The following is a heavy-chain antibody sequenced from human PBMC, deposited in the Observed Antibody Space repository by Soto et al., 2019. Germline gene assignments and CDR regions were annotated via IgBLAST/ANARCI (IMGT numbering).Heavy chain of an antibody. CDR3: ARAEVSGYPANPVDY. Sequence: QVQLVQSGAEVKKPGASVKVSCKASGYTFTSYGISWVLQAPGQGLEWRVWISAYNGNTNYAQKLQGRVTMTTVTSTSTAYMELRSLRSDDPAVYYCARAEVSGYPANPVDYWGQGTLVTVSS. V-gene: IGHV1-18*01. D-gene: IGHD3-3*01. J-gene: IGHJ4*02. CDR2: ISAYNGNT. CDR1: GYTFTSYG.